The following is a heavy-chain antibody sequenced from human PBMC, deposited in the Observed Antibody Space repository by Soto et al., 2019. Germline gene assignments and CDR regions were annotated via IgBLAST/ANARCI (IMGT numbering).Heavy chain of an antibody. CDR3: AKEFDTSGYYSYYYAMDV. Sequence: GGSLRLSCEASGFTFSTYAMNWVRQAPGKGLEWFSAIGGSGDKTYYAGSVRGRFTISRDNSKNTLFLQMNSLRAEDTAVYYCAKEFDTSGYYSYYYAMDVWGHGTTVTVSS. CDR2: IGGSGDKT. D-gene: IGHD3-22*01. V-gene: IGHV3-23*01. J-gene: IGHJ6*02. CDR1: GFTFSTYA.